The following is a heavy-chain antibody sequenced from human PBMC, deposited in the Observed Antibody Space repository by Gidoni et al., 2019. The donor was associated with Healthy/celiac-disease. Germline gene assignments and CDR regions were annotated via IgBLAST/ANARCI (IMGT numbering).Heavy chain of an antibody. CDR2: IRSKAYGGTT. CDR1: GFTFGAYA. V-gene: IGHV3-49*05. D-gene: IGHD5-12*01. CDR3: TRGVDIVATIPDAFDI. J-gene: IGHJ3*02. Sequence: EVQLVESGGGLVKPGRSLRLSCTASGFTFGAYAMSWFRQAPGKGLEWVGFIRSKAYGGTTEYAASVKGRFTISRDDSKSIAYLQMNSLKTEDTAVYYCTRGVDIVATIPDAFDIWGQGTMVTVSS.